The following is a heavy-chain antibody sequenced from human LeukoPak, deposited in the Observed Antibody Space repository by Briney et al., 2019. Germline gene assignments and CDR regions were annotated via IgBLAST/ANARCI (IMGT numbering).Heavy chain of an antibody. J-gene: IGHJ4*02. CDR3: ARDSMPVLGYCSSTSCYGSY. Sequence: PGGSLRLSCAASGFTFSSYAMSWVRQAPGKGLEWVSAISASGGSTYYADSVKGRFTISRDNAKNSLYLQMNSLRDEDTAVYYCARDSMPVLGYCSSTSCYGSYLGQGTLVTVSS. CDR2: ISASGGST. CDR1: GFTFSSYA. D-gene: IGHD2-2*01. V-gene: IGHV3-23*01.